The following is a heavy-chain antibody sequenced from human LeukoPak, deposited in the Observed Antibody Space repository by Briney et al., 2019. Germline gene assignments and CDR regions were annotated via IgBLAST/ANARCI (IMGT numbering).Heavy chain of an antibody. D-gene: IGHD3-22*01. Sequence: SETLSLTCTVSGGSISSFYWSWIRQSAGKGLEWIGRIDTSGSTNYNPSLKSRVTMSVDTSRNQFSLKLSSVTAADTAVYYCARLGDSSGYYAFDYWGQGTLVTVSS. J-gene: IGHJ4*02. CDR3: ARLGDSSGYYAFDY. V-gene: IGHV4-4*07. CDR1: GGSISSFY. CDR2: IDTSGST.